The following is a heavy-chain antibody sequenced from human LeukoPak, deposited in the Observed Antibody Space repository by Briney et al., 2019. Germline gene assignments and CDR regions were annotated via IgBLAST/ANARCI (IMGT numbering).Heavy chain of an antibody. V-gene: IGHV1-2*02. D-gene: IGHD3-10*01. CDR3: ARSRELLDFDT. Sequence: GASVKASCKTSGYTFSDYTIHWVRQAPGQGLEWMGWINPSSNAANYAQRFEGRVSLTRDTSISTADMVLTSLTSDDTGVYYCARSRELLDFDTWGQGTLVSVSS. CDR2: INPSSNAA. J-gene: IGHJ4*02. CDR1: GYTFSDYT.